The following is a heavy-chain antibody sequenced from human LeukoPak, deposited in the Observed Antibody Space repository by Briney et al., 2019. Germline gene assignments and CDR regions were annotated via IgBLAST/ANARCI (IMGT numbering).Heavy chain of an antibody. Sequence: GGSLRLSCAASGFTFSSYDMHWVRRATGKGLEWVSAIGTAGDTYYPGSVKGRFTISRENAKNSLYLQMNSLRAGDTAVYYCARGECSGGSCYYFDYWGQGTLVTVSS. J-gene: IGHJ4*02. CDR1: GFTFSSYD. V-gene: IGHV3-13*01. CDR2: IGTAGDT. D-gene: IGHD2-15*01. CDR3: ARGECSGGSCYYFDY.